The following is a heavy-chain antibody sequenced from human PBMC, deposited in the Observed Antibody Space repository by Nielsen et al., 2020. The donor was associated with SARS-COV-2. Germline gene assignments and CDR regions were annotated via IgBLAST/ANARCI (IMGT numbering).Heavy chain of an antibody. CDR2: ISSSSSYI. D-gene: IGHD3-22*01. CDR3: ARGPGINSGHYHFDY. J-gene: IGHJ4*02. CDR1: GFTFSSYS. Sequence: GRSLRLSCAASGFTFSSYSMNWVRQAPGKGLEWVSSISSSSSYIYYADSVKGRFTISRDNAKNSLYLQMNSLRAEDTAVYYCARGPGINSGHYHFDYWGQGTLVTVSS. V-gene: IGHV3-21*04.